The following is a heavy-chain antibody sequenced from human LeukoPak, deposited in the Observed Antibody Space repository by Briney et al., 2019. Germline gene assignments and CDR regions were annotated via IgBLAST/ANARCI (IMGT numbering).Heavy chain of an antibody. CDR2: ISAYNGNT. J-gene: IGHJ4*02. V-gene: IGHV1-18*01. CDR1: GYTLTELS. Sequence: GASVKVSCKVSGYTLTELSMHWVRQAPGQGLEWMGWISAYNGNTNYAQKLQGRVTMTTDTSTSTAYMELRSLRSDDTAAYYCARDGGRYCSSTSCPHFDYWGQGTLVTVSS. CDR3: ARDGGRYCSSTSCPHFDY. D-gene: IGHD2-2*01.